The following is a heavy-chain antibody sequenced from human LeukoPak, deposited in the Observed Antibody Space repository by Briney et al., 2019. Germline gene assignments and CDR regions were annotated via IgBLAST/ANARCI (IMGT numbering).Heavy chain of an antibody. CDR1: GDSISNGNW. Sequence: SETLSLTCTVSGDSISNGNWWNWVRLPPGKGLDWIGEISHVGSTKYSPSLKDRVTISKDNSKNQFSLKWNSVTAADTATYYCTRSSGWWSLDYWGQGALVTVSS. V-gene: IGHV4-4*02. J-gene: IGHJ4*02. D-gene: IGHD6-13*01. CDR3: TRSSGWWSLDY. CDR2: ISHVGST.